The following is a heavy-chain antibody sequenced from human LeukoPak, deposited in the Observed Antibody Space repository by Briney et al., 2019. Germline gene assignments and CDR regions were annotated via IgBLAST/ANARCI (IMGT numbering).Heavy chain of an antibody. Sequence: GGSLRLSCAASGFTFSNYNMNWVRQAPGKGLEWVSSISRSSTYKYYADSMKGRFTISRDNAKNSVYLQVNSVRAEDTAVYYCARGRYDSSGYYALFDYWGRGTLVTVSS. CDR1: GFTFSNYN. V-gene: IGHV3-21*01. CDR3: ARGRYDSSGYYALFDY. CDR2: ISRSSTYK. J-gene: IGHJ4*02. D-gene: IGHD3-22*01.